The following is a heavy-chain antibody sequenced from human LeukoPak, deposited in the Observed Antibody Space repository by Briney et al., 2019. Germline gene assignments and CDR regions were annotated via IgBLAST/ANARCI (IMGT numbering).Heavy chain of an antibody. J-gene: IGHJ4*02. CDR1: GYSFTSYW. Sequence: GESLKISCQGSGYSFTSYWIGWVRQMPGKGLEWMGIIYPGDSDTRYSPSFQGQVTISADKSISTAYLQWSSLKASDTAMYYCARRGYDYVWGSYQFDYWGQGTLVTVSS. D-gene: IGHD3-16*02. V-gene: IGHV5-51*01. CDR3: ARRGYDYVWGSYQFDY. CDR2: IYPGDSDT.